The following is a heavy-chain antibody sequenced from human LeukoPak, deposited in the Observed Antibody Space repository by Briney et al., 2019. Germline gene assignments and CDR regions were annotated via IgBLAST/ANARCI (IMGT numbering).Heavy chain of an antibody. D-gene: IGHD3-10*01. CDR3: ASGGFRFFDY. V-gene: IGHV3-23*01. Sequence: QPGGSLRLSCAASGFTFSSYAMSCVRQAPGKGLELVSAISGSGGSTYYADSVKGRYTISRDNSKNTLYRQMNSLRAEDTAVYYCASGGFRFFDYWGQGTLVTVSS. J-gene: IGHJ4*02. CDR2: ISGSGGST. CDR1: GFTFSSYA.